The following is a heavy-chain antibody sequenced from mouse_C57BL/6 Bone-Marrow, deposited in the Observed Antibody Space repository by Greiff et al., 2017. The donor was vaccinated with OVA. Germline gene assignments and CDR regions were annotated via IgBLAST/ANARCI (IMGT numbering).Heavy chain of an antibody. CDR1: GYTFTDYN. V-gene: IGHV1-18*01. Sequence: VQLKQSGPELAKPGASVKIHCKASGYTFTDYNMDWVKQSHGKSLEWIGDINSNNGGTIYNQKFKGKATLTVDKSSSTAYMELRSLTSEDTAVYYCARGGYYDYDGGAWFAYWGQGTLVTVSA. CDR2: INSNNGGT. J-gene: IGHJ3*01. D-gene: IGHD2-4*01. CDR3: ARGGYYDYDGGAWFAY.